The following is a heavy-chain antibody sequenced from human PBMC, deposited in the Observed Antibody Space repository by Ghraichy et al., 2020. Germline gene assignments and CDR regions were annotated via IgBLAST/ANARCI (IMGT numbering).Heavy chain of an antibody. Sequence: SQTLSLTCTVSGGSISSSSYYWGWIRQPPGKGLEWIGSIYYSGSTYYNPSLKSRVTISVDTSKNQFSLKLSSVTAADTAVYYCARQKLGISVDDYWGQGTLVTVSS. CDR2: IYYSGST. J-gene: IGHJ4*02. CDR1: GGSISSSSYY. CDR3: ARQKLGISVDDY. V-gene: IGHV4-39*01. D-gene: IGHD6-19*01.